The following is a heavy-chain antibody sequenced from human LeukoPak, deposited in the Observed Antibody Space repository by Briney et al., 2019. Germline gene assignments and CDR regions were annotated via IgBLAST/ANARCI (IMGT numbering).Heavy chain of an antibody. CDR3: AKSRYSYGPDY. Sequence: GGPLRLSCGASGFTFSSYGMHWVRRAPGKGVEGVAFIRYDGSNKYYADSVKGRFTISRDNSKNTLYLQMNSLRAEDTAVYYCAKSRYSYGPDYWGQGTLVTVSS. CDR1: GFTFSSYG. D-gene: IGHD5-18*01. V-gene: IGHV3-30*02. CDR2: IRYDGSNK. J-gene: IGHJ4*02.